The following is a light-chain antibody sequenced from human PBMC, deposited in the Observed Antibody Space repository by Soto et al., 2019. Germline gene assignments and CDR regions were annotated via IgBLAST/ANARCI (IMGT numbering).Light chain of an antibody. J-gene: IGKJ3*01. CDR1: QSVDNKY. Sequence: VLTQSPGTLSLSPGERATLSCRASQSVDNKYLAWYQQKRGQAPRLLIYGASTRAAGIPDRFSGSGSGTDFTLVISSLEPEDFAVYYCQEYGNPLFGPGTKVEIK. V-gene: IGKV3-20*01. CDR2: GAS. CDR3: QEYGNPL.